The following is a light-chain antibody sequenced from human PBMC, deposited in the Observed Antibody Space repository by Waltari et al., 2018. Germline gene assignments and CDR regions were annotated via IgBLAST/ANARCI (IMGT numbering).Light chain of an antibody. CDR2: GAS. J-gene: IGKJ2*01. CDR1: QSVTYY. V-gene: IGKV1-39*01. CDR3: QQSYDIPYT. Sequence: DIQVTQSPSSLSASVGDRVTITCRTSQSVTYYLNWYQAKPGKAPKLVIYGASGLLSGVPSRFSGSRSGTDFSLTISRLLPEDFAMYYSQQSYDIPYTFGQGTELEIK.